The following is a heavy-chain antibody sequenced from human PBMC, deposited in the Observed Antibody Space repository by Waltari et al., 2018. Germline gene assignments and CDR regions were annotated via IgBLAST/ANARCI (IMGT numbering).Heavy chain of an antibody. CDR3: AVARGNYDVLTGFPVDS. V-gene: IGHV3-48*01. CDR2: ISETSRTT. D-gene: IGHD3-9*01. CDR1: GFSLTNYT. J-gene: IGHJ5*01. Sequence: EARLVQSGGGLVQPGGSLRLSCEPSGFSLTNYTMNWVRQAPGKGLEWVAYISETSRTTFYADSVRGRFIISRNNAKNSLSLQMVSLRGEDTAVYYCAVARGNYDVLTGFPVDSWGQGTLVTVSS.